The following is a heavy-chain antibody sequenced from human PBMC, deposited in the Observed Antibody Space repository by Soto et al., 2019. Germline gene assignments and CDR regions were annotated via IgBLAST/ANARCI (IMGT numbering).Heavy chain of an antibody. CDR2: IYPSDSDT. Sequence: GESLTISCKVSGYTFTIYWIGWVRQMPGKGLEWMGIIYPSDSDTRYSPSFQGQVTISADKSINTAYLQWNSLKASDTAIYYCARPANTVADHFDLWGQGTPVTVSS. V-gene: IGHV5-51*01. J-gene: IGHJ4*02. CDR3: ARPANTVADHFDL. CDR1: GYTFTIYW. D-gene: IGHD4-17*01.